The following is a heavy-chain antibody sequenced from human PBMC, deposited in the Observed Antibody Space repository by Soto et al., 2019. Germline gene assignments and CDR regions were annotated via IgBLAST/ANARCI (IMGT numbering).Heavy chain of an antibody. J-gene: IGHJ4*02. CDR2: IIPIFRSS. CDR1: GGTFTDYA. D-gene: IGHD3-10*02. CDR3: AKDVGFQQHLFVFDL. V-gene: IGHV1-69*13. Sequence: SVKVSCKASGGTFTDYAFSWVLQSPLQGLEWMGGIIPIFRSSNFAQKFQGRLTIFADASAGTAYMELSSLRSDDTAIYYCAKDVGFQQHLFVFDLWGQGTLVTVSS.